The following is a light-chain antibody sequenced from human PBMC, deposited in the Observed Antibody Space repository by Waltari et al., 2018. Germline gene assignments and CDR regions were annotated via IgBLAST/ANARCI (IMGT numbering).Light chain of an antibody. J-gene: IGKJ1*01. Sequence: SCRASQSFSKYLVWYQQRPGQAPRLLIYAASTRATGIPDRFSGSGFGTDFSLTISRLEPEDFAVYYCQNHERLPATFGQGTRVEIK. CDR3: QNHERLPAT. V-gene: IGKV3-20*01. CDR2: AAS. CDR1: QSFSKY.